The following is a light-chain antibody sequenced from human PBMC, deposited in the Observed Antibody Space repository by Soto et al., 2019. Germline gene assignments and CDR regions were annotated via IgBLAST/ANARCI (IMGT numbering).Light chain of an antibody. CDR2: GAS. Sequence: EVVMTQSPATLYVSPGERATLSCRASQSVGSYLAWYQQKPGQAPRLLIYGASTRAAGMSPRFSGGGSGTEFTPTASSLQSADFAVDYYPQYTTWPRTFGRGT. CDR3: PQYTTWPRT. J-gene: IGKJ1*01. V-gene: IGKV3-15*01. CDR1: QSVGSY.